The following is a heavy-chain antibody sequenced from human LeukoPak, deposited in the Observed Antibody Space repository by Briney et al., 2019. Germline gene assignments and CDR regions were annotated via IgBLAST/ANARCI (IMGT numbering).Heavy chain of an antibody. D-gene: IGHD6-19*01. J-gene: IGHJ3*02. CDR3: AKDRSSGWYDAFDI. CDR2: ISGSGGST. CDR1: GFTFSSYA. V-gene: IGHV3-23*01. Sequence: PGGSLRLSCAASGFTFSSYAMSWVRQAPGKGLEWVSSISGSGGSTYYSDSVKGRFTISRDNSKNTLYLQLNSLRAEDTAVYYCAKDRSSGWYDAFDIWGQGTIVIVSS.